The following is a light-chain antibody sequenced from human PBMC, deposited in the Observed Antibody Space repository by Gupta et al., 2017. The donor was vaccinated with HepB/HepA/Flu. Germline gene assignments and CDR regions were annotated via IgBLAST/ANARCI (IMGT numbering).Light chain of an antibody. CDR1: QSVSSY. CDR2: DAS. V-gene: IGKV3-11*01. CDR3: QQRSNWAIT. J-gene: IGKJ5*01. Sequence: EIVLTQSPATLSLSPGERATLSCRASQSVSSYLAWYQQKPGQAPRLLIYDASNRATGIPARFSGSGSGTDFTLTISSLEPEDFAVYYCQQRSNWAITFGQGTXLEIK.